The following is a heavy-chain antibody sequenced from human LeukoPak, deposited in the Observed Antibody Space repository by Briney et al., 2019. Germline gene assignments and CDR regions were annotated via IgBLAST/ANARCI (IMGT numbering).Heavy chain of an antibody. CDR3: ARQWLVEENWFDP. J-gene: IGHJ5*02. CDR2: IYPGDSDT. CDR1: GYSFTSYW. V-gene: IGHV5-51*01. D-gene: IGHD6-19*01. Sequence: PGESLKISCKASGYSFTSYWIGWVRQMPGKGLELMGIIYPGDSDTRYSPSFQGQVTISADKSISTAYLQWSSLKASDTAMYYCARQWLVEENWFDPWGQRTLVTVSS.